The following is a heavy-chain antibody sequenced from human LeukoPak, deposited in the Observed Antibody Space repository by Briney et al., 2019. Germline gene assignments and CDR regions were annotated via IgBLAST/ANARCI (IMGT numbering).Heavy chain of an antibody. CDR2: ISGSGGST. J-gene: IGHJ4*02. CDR3: AKDQFRITIFGVVDY. D-gene: IGHD3-3*01. V-gene: IGHV3-23*01. Sequence: GGSLRLSCAASGFTFSSYAMSWVRRAPGKGLEWVSAISGSGGSTYYADSVKGRFTISRDNSKNTLYLQMNSLRAEDTAVYYCAKDQFRITIFGVVDYWGQGTLVTVSS. CDR1: GFTFSSYA.